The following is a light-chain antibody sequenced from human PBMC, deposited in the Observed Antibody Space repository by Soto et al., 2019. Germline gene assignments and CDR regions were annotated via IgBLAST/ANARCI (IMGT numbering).Light chain of an antibody. Sequence: VLTQPRSVSGSPGQSVTISCTGTSSDVGGYNYVSWYQQHPGKAPKLMIYDVSKRPSGVPDRFSGSKSGNTASLTISGLQAEDEADYYCCSYAGSYRVFGTGTKVTVL. J-gene: IGLJ1*01. CDR2: DVS. CDR3: CSYAGSYRV. CDR1: SSDVGGYNY. V-gene: IGLV2-11*01.